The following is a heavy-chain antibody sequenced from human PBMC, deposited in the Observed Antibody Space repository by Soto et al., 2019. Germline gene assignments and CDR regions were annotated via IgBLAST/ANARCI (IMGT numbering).Heavy chain of an antibody. Sequence: EVQLVESGGDLVQPGGSLRLSCAASGFTFSDHHMDWVRQAPGKGLEWVGRTRNKARSYTTEYAASVNGRFTISRDDSKNSLYLQMNSLKTDDTAVYFCVRVRGGGTYHFDYWGQGTLVTVSS. CDR3: VRVRGGGTYHFDY. J-gene: IGHJ4*02. V-gene: IGHV3-72*01. CDR2: TRNKARSYTT. D-gene: IGHD3-10*01. CDR1: GFTFSDHH.